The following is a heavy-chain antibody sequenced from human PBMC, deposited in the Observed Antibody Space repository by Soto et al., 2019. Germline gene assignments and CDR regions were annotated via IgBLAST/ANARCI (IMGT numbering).Heavy chain of an antibody. CDR2: VSDDGSEQ. Sequence: GGSLRLSCAASGFSLRDYGMHWVRQAPGKGLEYVAAVSDDGSEQYYADSVRGRFTISRDNSKNTVYLQLDSLTTGDTAVYYCARDPTGGYFHYDYWGQGALVTVSS. V-gene: IGHV3-30*17. CDR3: ARDPTGGYFHYDY. J-gene: IGHJ4*02. D-gene: IGHD1-26*01. CDR1: GFSLRDYG.